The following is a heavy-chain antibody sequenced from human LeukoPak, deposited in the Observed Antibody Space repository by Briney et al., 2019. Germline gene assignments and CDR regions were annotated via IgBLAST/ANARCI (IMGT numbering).Heavy chain of an antibody. CDR2: INPNSGGT. CDR1: GYTFTGYY. CDR3: ARARYRAVAGSRFDY. Sequence: ASVKASCKASGYTFTGYYMHWVRQAPGQGLEWMGWINPNSGGTNYAQKFQGRVTMTRDTSISTAYMELSRLRSDDTAVYYCARARYRAVAGSRFDYWGQGTLVTVSS. J-gene: IGHJ4*02. D-gene: IGHD6-19*01. V-gene: IGHV1-2*02.